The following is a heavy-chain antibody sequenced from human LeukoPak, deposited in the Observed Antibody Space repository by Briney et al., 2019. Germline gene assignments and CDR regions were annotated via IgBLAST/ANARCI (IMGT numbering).Heavy chain of an antibody. CDR3: ARARGASTIFGVVTRSSRYYMDV. D-gene: IGHD3-3*01. CDR1: GGSFSGYY. V-gene: IGHV4-34*01. J-gene: IGHJ6*03. CDR2: INHSGST. Sequence: SETLSLTCAVYGGSFSGYYWSWIRQPPGKGLEWIGEINHSGSTNYNPSLKSRVTISVDTSKNQFSLKLSSVTAADTAVYYCARARGASTIFGVVTRSSRYYMDVWGKGTTVTVSS.